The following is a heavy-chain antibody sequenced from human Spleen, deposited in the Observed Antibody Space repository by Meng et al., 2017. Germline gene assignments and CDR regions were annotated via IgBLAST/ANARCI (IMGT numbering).Heavy chain of an antibody. Sequence: KRSGLQLCKPSRTLTLTSTFPGFSLSISGVGVGRIRQPPGKALEWLALIYWNDAKRYSPSLKSRLTITKDTSKNQVVLTMTNMDPVDTATYYCAHTVGAVDYWGQGTLVTVSS. CDR3: AHTVGAVDY. CDR1: GFSLSISGVG. CDR2: IYWNDAK. J-gene: IGHJ4*02. D-gene: IGHD4-17*01. V-gene: IGHV2-5*01.